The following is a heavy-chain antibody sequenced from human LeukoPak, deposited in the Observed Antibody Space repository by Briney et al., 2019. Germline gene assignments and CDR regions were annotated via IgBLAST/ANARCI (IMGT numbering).Heavy chain of an antibody. Sequence: GGSLRLSCSPSGFTFIIYGMHWVRKAPGKGLEWVAFIRYDGSNKYYADSVKGRFTISRDNSKNTLYLQMNSLRAEDTAVYYCAKDIEQLWLGFDYCGQGTLVTVSS. CDR1: GFTFIIYG. V-gene: IGHV3-30*02. J-gene: IGHJ4*02. D-gene: IGHD5-18*01. CDR3: AKDIEQLWLGFDY. CDR2: IRYDGSNK.